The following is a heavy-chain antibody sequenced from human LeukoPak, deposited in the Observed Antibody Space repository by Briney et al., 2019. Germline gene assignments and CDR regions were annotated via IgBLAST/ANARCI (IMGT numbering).Heavy chain of an antibody. CDR3: ASGLVDFSRHY. Sequence: GGSLRLSCAASGFTFSSYSMNWVRQAPGKGLEWVSSISSSSSYIYYADSVKGRFTTSRDNAKNSLYLQMNSLRAEDTAVYYCASGLVDFSRHYWGQGTLVTVSS. J-gene: IGHJ4*02. CDR2: ISSSSSYI. CDR1: GFTFSSYS. D-gene: IGHD1-26*01. V-gene: IGHV3-21*01.